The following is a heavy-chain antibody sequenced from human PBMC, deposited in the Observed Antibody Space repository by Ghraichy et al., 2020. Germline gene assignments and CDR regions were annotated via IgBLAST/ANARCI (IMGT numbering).Heavy chain of an antibody. CDR2: LSATGGAT. J-gene: IGHJ4*02. D-gene: IGHD3-3*01. Sequence: ETLSLTCAASGFTFGTYAMSWVRQAPGKGLEWVSALSATGGATYYADSVKGRFTISRDNSKNTLYLQMNSLRVEDTAVYYCAKWLKGGYYVVDYWGPGTLVTVSS. CDR1: GFTFGTYA. CDR3: AKWLKGGYYVVDY. V-gene: IGHV3-23*01.